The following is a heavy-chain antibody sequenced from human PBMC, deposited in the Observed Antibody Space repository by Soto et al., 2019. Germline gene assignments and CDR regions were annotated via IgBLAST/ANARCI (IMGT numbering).Heavy chain of an antibody. D-gene: IGHD2-15*01. CDR1: GFTFSSYW. CDR2: INSDGSST. Sequence: EVQLVESGGGLVQPGGSLRLSCAASGFTFSSYWMHWVRQAPGKGLVWVSRINSDGSSTSYADSVKGRFTMSRDNAXNXLXXKMISLRAEDTGVYYCARDPSGWLLLQYYYYGMDVWGQGTTVTVS. V-gene: IGHV3-74*01. J-gene: IGHJ6*02. CDR3: ARDPSGWLLLQYYYYGMDV.